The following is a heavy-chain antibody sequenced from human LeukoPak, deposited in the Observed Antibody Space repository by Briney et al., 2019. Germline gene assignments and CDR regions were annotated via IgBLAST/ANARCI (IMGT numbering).Heavy chain of an antibody. V-gene: IGHV4-34*01. J-gene: IGHJ3*02. CDR2: INDRGNV. Sequence: PSETLSLTCAVSDESFSVHYWSWIRQPPGKGLEGLEWIGEINDRGNVQYRPSLKTRVTISVDTSKKQFSLKLSSVTAADTAVYYCARDTITMKSFDIWGQGTMVTVSS. CDR3: ARDTITMKSFDI. D-gene: IGHD3-22*01. CDR1: DESFSVHY.